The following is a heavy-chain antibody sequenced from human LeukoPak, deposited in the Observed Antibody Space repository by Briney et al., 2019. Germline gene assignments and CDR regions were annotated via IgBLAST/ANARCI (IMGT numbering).Heavy chain of an antibody. CDR2: ITGSGSRT. D-gene: IGHD1-14*01. V-gene: IGHV3-23*01. J-gene: IGHJ4*02. CDR3: ASRPRADIGPLDF. CDR1: GLTVSSHA. Sequence: PGGSLRLSCAASGLTVSSHAMSWVRQAPGKGLEWVSSITGSGSRTYYTDSVKGRFTISRDNSKNTLYLQMNSLRADETAVYYCASRPRADIGPLDFWAQGTLVTVSS.